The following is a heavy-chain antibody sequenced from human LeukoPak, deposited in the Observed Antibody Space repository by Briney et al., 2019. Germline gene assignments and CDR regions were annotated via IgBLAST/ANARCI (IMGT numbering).Heavy chain of an antibody. CDR2: IRYDESNK. Sequence: GGSLRLSCAASGFTFSSYGMHWVRQAPGKGLEWVALIRYDESNKYYADSVKGRFTISRDNSKNTLYLQMNSLRAEDTAVYYCARDLRGNFDYWGQGTLVTVSS. D-gene: IGHD3-16*01. CDR1: GFTFSSYG. CDR3: ARDLRGNFDY. J-gene: IGHJ4*02. V-gene: IGHV3-30*02.